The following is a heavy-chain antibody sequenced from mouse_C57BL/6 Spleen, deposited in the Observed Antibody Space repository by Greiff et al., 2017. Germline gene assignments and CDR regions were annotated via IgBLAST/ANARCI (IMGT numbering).Heavy chain of an antibody. J-gene: IGHJ3*01. CDR2: IHPNSGST. CDR1: GYTFTSYW. CDR3: ANPSYGSSYPFAY. Sequence: QVQLQQSGAELVKPGASVKLSCKASGYTFTSYWMHWVKQRPGQGLEWIGMIHPNSGSTNYNEKFKSKATLTVDKSSSTAYLQLSSLPSEDSAVYYCANPSYGSSYPFAYWGQGTLVTASA. V-gene: IGHV1-64*01. D-gene: IGHD1-1*01.